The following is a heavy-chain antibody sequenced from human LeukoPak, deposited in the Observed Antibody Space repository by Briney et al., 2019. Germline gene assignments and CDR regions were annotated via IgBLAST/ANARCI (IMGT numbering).Heavy chain of an antibody. V-gene: IGHV4-59*12. Sequence: SETLSLTCTVSGGSISSYYWSWIRQPPGKELECIGYIYYSGSTNYNPSLKSRVTISVDRSKNQFSLKLSSVTAADTAVYYCAREAGATDYYFDYWGQGTLVTVSS. CDR2: IYYSGST. CDR3: AREAGATDYYFDY. D-gene: IGHD1-26*01. J-gene: IGHJ4*02. CDR1: GGSISSYY.